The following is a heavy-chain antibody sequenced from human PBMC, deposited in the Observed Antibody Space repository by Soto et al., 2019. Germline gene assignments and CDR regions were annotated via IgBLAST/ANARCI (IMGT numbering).Heavy chain of an antibody. CDR3: ARGRGRGDDFWSGYFYYGMDV. J-gene: IGHJ6*02. Sequence: GASVKVSCKASGGTFSSYAISWVRQAPGQGLEWMGGIIPIFGTANYAQKFQGRATITADKSTSTAYMELSSLRSEDTAVYYCARGRGRGDDFWSGYFYYGMDVWGQGTTVTVSS. D-gene: IGHD3-3*01. CDR2: IIPIFGTA. V-gene: IGHV1-69*06. CDR1: GGTFSSYA.